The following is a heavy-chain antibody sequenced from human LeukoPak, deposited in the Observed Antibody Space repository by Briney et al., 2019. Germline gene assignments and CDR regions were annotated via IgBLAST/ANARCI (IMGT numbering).Heavy chain of an antibody. J-gene: IGHJ4*02. D-gene: IGHD3-16*01. CDR2: IYYTGST. CDR3: ARSGKSAYILDY. V-gene: IGHV4-59*01. Sequence: SETLSLTCTVSGGSISSYYWSWIRQPPGKGLEWIGYIYYTGSTNYNPSLKSRVTISVDTSKNQFSLKLSSVTAADAAVYYCARSGKSAYILDYWGQGTLVTVSS. CDR1: GGSISSYY.